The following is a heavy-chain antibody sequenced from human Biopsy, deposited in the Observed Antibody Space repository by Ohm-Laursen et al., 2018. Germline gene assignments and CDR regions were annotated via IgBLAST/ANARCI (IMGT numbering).Heavy chain of an antibody. CDR2: IKEDGSEI. CDR3: ARGYSV. Sequence: SLRLSCTASGFTFSNYRMSWVRRAPGKGLEWVATIKEDGSEIKYVASVKGRFTISRDNTESSLYLQMNNLTAEDTAVYYCARGYSVWGQGTLVTVSS. D-gene: IGHD5-18*01. J-gene: IGHJ4*02. CDR1: GFTFSNYR. V-gene: IGHV3-7*01.